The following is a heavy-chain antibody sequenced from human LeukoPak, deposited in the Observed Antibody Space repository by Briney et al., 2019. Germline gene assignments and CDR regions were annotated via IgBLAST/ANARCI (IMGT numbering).Heavy chain of an antibody. Sequence: ASVKVSCKASGYTFTGYYMHWVRQAPGQGLEWMGWINPNSGGTNHAQKFQGRVTMTRDTSISTAYMELSRLRSDDTAVYYCAREGTYCSSTSCYPLDYWGQGTLVTVSS. J-gene: IGHJ4*02. CDR2: INPNSGGT. V-gene: IGHV1-2*02. D-gene: IGHD2-2*01. CDR3: AREGTYCSSTSCYPLDY. CDR1: GYTFTGYY.